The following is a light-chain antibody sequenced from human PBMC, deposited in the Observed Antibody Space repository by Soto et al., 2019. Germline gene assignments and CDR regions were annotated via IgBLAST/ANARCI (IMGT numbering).Light chain of an antibody. Sequence: QSALTQPASVSGSPGQSITISCTGTSSDVGGYNYVSWYQQHPGKAPKLMIYDVSNRPSGVSNRFSGSKSGNTASLTISGFQAEDEADYYCRTSTRCPVFGGGTKVTVL. V-gene: IGLV2-14*01. CDR2: DVS. CDR3: RTSTRCPV. J-gene: IGLJ2*01. CDR1: SSDVGGYNY.